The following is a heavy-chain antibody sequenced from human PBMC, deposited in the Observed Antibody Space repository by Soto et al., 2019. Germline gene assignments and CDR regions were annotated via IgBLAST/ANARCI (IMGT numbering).Heavy chain of an antibody. D-gene: IGHD2-15*01. V-gene: IGHV1-18*01. CDR2: ISAYNGNT. CDR1: GYTFTSYG. CDR3: ARGGGYCSGGSCAPMGS. Sequence: QVQLVQSGAEVKKPGASAKVSCKASGYTFTSYGISWVRQAPGQGLEWMGWISAYNGNTNYAQKLQGRVTMTTDTSTGTGDMELRSRGSDDTAVDYCARGGGYCSGGSCAPMGSWGQGTLVTVSS. J-gene: IGHJ4*02.